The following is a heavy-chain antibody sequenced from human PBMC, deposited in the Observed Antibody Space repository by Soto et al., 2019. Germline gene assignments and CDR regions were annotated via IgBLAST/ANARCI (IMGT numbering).Heavy chain of an antibody. CDR3: ARDSTLAY. CDR2: INPSGGGT. J-gene: IGHJ4*02. Sequence: QVQLVQSGAEVKKPGASVKVSCKASGYTFTSFYMHWVRQAPGQGLGWMGIINPSGGGTAYAQNFQGRVTMTRDTSTSTVYMELSSLRSEDTAVYYCARDSTLAYWGQGTLVTVSS. CDR1: GYTFTSFY. V-gene: IGHV1-46*01.